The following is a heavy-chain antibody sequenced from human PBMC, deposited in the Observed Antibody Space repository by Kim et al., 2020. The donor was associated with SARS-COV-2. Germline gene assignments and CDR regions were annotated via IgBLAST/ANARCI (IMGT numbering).Heavy chain of an antibody. Sequence: GGSLRLSCAASGFTFSSYSMNWVRQAPGKGLEWVSSISSSSSYIYYADSVKGRFTISRDNAKNSLYLQMNSLRAEDTAVYYCARDQSYCSSTSCYYYFDYWGQGTLVTVSS. J-gene: IGHJ4*02. CDR2: ISSSSSYI. V-gene: IGHV3-21*01. CDR3: ARDQSYCSSTSCYYYFDY. CDR1: GFTFSSYS. D-gene: IGHD2-2*01.